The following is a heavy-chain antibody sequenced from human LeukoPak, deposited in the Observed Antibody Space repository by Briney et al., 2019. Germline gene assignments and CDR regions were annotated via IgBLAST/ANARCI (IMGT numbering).Heavy chain of an antibody. D-gene: IGHD6-6*01. CDR3: ARQAGSSSGG. Sequence: GGSLRLSCAASGFTFSSYSMNWVRQAPGKGLEWVSSISSSSSHIYYADSVKGRLTISRDNAKNSLYLQMNSLRAEDTAVYYCARQAGSSSGGWGQGTLVTVSS. V-gene: IGHV3-21*01. CDR2: ISSSSSHI. J-gene: IGHJ4*02. CDR1: GFTFSSYS.